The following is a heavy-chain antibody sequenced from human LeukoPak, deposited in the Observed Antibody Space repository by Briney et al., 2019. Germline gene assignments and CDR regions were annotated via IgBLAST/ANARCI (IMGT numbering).Heavy chain of an antibody. CDR1: GFTLNTYG. CDR3: ARGDGYCSSASCSGN. J-gene: IGHJ4*02. D-gene: IGHD2-2*03. V-gene: IGHV3-30*02. Sequence: GGSLRLSCAAAGFTLNTYGMHWVRQAPGKGLEWVAFIRFDGSNKYYADSVKGRFTISRDNSKNTLYLQMKSLRPEDTAVYYCARGDGYCSSASCSGNWGQGTLVTVSS. CDR2: IRFDGSNK.